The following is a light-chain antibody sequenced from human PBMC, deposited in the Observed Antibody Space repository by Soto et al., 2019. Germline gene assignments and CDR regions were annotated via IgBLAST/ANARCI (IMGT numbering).Light chain of an antibody. CDR3: QSYDSSLSGYV. CDR2: GNT. CDR1: SSNIGAGYD. V-gene: IGLV1-40*01. Sequence: QSVLTQPPSVSGAPGQRGTISCTGSSSNIGAGYDVHWYQQLPGTAPKLLIYGNTNRPSGVPDRFSGSKSGTSASLASTGLQAEDEADYYCQSYDSSLSGYVFGTGTKLTVL. J-gene: IGLJ1*01.